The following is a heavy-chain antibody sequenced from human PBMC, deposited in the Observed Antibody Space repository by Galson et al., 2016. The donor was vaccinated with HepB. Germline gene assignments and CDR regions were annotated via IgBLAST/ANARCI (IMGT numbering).Heavy chain of an antibody. CDR2: ISPTSST. CDR1: GGAISRNS. V-gene: IGHV4-4*07. J-gene: IGHJ6*03. D-gene: IGHD3/OR15-3a*01. Sequence: LSLTCTVSGGAISRNSWAWIRQPAGKGLEWIGRISPTSSTNYNPSLQSRISMSIDTSMNQFTLNLRSVTAADTVVYYCARDRGSYPDFGDDYYMDVWGKGTTVTVSS. CDR3: ARDRGSYPDFGDDYYMDV.